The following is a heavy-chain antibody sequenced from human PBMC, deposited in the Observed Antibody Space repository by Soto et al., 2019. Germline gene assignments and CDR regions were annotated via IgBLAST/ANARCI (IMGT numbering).Heavy chain of an antibody. CDR2: ISGYNSNT. D-gene: IGHD1-26*01. V-gene: IGHV1-18*01. J-gene: IGHJ4*02. CDR3: ARDSRGEPLPY. CDR1: GYTFTNYG. Sequence: QVQLVQSGGEVKKPGASVKVSCKTFGYTFTNYGITWVRQAPGQGLERIGWISGYNSNTDYAQKFQGRVTMTKDTRTGTAYMELRSLRVDDTAIYFCARDSRGEPLPYWGQGTPVVVSS.